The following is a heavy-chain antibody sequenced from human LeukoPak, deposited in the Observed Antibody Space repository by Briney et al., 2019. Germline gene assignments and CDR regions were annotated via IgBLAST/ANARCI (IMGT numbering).Heavy chain of an antibody. Sequence: GGSLRLSCAASGFTFSSYAMSWVRQAPGKGLEWVSAISGSGGSTYYADSVKGRFTISRDNSKNTLYLQMNSLRAEDTAVYYCARDLRGNIRYFDWIPYYYYGMDVWGQGTTVTVSS. CDR3: ARDLRGNIRYFDWIPYYYYGMDV. CDR1: GFTFSSYA. CDR2: ISGSGGST. D-gene: IGHD3-9*01. V-gene: IGHV3-23*01. J-gene: IGHJ6*02.